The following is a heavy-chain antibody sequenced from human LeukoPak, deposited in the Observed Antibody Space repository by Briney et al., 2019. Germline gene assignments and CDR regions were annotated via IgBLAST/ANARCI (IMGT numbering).Heavy chain of an antibody. CDR2: VYPGESDSDTAYSDT. D-gene: IGHD5-18*01. CDR1: GYSFTSYW. J-gene: IGHJ3*02. Sequence: GESLKISCQTSGYSFTSYWIAWVRQKPGKGLEWMGFVYPGESDSDTAYSDTAYSPSFQGQVTVSADKSITTAYLQWSSLKASDTAIYYCARRGYPYAFDIWGQGTMVTVSS. CDR3: ARRGYPYAFDI. V-gene: IGHV5-51*01.